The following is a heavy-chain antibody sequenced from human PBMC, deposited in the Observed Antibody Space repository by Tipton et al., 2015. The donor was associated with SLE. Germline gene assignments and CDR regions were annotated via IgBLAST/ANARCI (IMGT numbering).Heavy chain of an antibody. Sequence: TLSLTCTVSGGSISSGDYYWSWIRQHPGKGLEWIGYIYYSWYTYYNPSLKSRVTMPVDTSKNQFSLKLSSVTAADAAVYYCARAQGALRGAYYSYRGMGVWGQGTTVTVS. V-gene: IGHV4-31*03. CDR2: IYYSWYT. D-gene: IGHD1-26*01. CDR1: GGSISSGDYY. CDR3: ARAQGALRGAYYSYRGMGV. J-gene: IGHJ6*02.